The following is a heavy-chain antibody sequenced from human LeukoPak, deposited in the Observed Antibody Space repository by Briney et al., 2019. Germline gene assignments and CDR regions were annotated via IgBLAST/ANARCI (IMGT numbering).Heavy chain of an antibody. CDR3: ARLAATTPDY. V-gene: IGHV4-38-2*02. CDR1: GYSISSGYY. D-gene: IGHD5-12*01. J-gene: IGHJ4*02. CDR2: IYHSGST. Sequence: PSETLSLTCTVSGYSISSGYYWGWIRQPPGKGLEWIGSIYHSGSTYYNPSLKSRVTISVDTSKNQFSLKLSSVTAADTAVYYCARLAATTPDYWGQGTLVTVSS.